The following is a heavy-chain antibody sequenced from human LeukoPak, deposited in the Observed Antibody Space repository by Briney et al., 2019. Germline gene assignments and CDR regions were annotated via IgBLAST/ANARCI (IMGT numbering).Heavy chain of an antibody. CDR1: GFTFGDYA. J-gene: IGHJ5*01. CDR2: IRSKAYGRTT. D-gene: IGHD3-3*01. CDR3: TRVPSYYDFWSGYSDNWFDR. Sequence: GGSLRLSCTASGFTFGDYAMSWFRQAPGEGLEWVGFIRSKAYGRTTEYTASVKGRFTIPRDDSKSIAYLQMNSLQTETTALYYCTRVPSYYDFWSGYSDNWFDRWSQGTLATVYS. V-gene: IGHV3-49*01.